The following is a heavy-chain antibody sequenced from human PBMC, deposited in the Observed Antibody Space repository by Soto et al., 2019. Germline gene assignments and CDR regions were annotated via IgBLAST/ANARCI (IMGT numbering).Heavy chain of an antibody. CDR3: ARELGGTGTTYNGMDV. Sequence: QVQLVESGGGVVQPGRSLRLSCAASGFTFSSYAMHWVRQAPGKGLEWVAVISYDGSNKHYADSVKGRITISRDNSKNTLYLQMNSLTAEDTAVYYCARELGGTGTTYNGMDVWGQGTTVTVSS. D-gene: IGHD4-4*01. CDR2: ISYDGSNK. V-gene: IGHV3-30-3*01. J-gene: IGHJ6*02. CDR1: GFTFSSYA.